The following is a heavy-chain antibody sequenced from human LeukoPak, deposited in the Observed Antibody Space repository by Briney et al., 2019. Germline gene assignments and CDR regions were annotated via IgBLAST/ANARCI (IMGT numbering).Heavy chain of an antibody. D-gene: IGHD6-13*01. CDR2: IDHSGST. CDR3: ARVKTAAGSYYFDY. CDR1: GDSISNYF. J-gene: IGHJ4*02. Sequence: PSETLSLTCTVSGDSISNYFWSWIRQPPGKGLEWIGYIDHSGSTYYNPSLKSRVTISIDTPKSQFSLKLTSVTAADTAVYYCARVKTAAGSYYFDYWGQGILVTVSS. V-gene: IGHV4-59*01.